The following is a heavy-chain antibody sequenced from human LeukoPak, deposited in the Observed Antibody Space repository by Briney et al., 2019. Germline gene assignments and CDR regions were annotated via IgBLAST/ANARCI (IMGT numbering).Heavy chain of an antibody. CDR1: GFTFSSNA. Sequence: GGSLRLSCAASGFTFSSNAMSWVRQAPGKGLEWVSYISGSSSTISYADSVKGRFTISRDNAKNSLYLQMNSLRAEDTAVYYCARGLYTSGWSPNDYWGQGTLVTVSS. CDR3: ARGLYTSGWSPNDY. D-gene: IGHD6-19*01. CDR2: ISGSSSTI. J-gene: IGHJ4*02. V-gene: IGHV3-48*01.